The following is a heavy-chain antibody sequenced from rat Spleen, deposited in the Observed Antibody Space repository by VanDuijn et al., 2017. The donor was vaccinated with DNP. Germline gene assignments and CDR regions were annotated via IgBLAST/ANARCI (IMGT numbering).Heavy chain of an antibody. Sequence: EVQLVESGGGLVQPGRSMKLSCAASGFTFSNYDMAWVRQAPKKGLEWVATISYDVSSTYYRDSVKGRFTISRDNAKSTLYLQMDSLRSEDTATYYCTTRTPLTSDWGQGVMVTVSS. V-gene: IGHV5-7*01. D-gene: IGHD3-4*01. CDR3: TTRTPLTSD. CDR1: GFTFSNYD. CDR2: ISYDVSST. J-gene: IGHJ2*01.